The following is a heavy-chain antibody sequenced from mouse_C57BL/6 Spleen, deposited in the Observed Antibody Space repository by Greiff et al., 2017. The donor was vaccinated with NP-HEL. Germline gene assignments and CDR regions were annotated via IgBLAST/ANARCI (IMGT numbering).Heavy chain of an antibody. CDR2: IDPSDSYT. CDR3: ARNYGNSFAY. V-gene: IGHV1-69*01. CDR1: GYTFTSYW. J-gene: IGHJ3*01. Sequence: VQLQQSGAELVMPGASVKLSCKASGYTFTSYWMHWVKQRPGQGLEWIGEIDPSDSYTNYNQKFKGKSTLTVDKSSSTAYMQLSSLTSEDSAVYYCARNYGNSFAYWGQGTLVTVSA. D-gene: IGHD2-1*01.